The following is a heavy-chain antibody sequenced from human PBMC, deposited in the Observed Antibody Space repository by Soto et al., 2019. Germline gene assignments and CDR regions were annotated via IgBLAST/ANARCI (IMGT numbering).Heavy chain of an antibody. CDR3: ARRYCSGGSCYSPSYYYMDV. CDR1: GGTFSSYT. D-gene: IGHD2-15*01. Sequence: QVQLVQSGAEVKKPGSSVKVSCKASGGTFSSYTISWVRQAPGQGLEWMGRIIPILGIATDAKKFQGRVTSTADKSTSTAYMELSSLRSEATAVYYCARRYCSGGSCYSPSYYYMDVWGKGTTVTVSS. CDR2: IIPILGIA. V-gene: IGHV1-69*02. J-gene: IGHJ6*03.